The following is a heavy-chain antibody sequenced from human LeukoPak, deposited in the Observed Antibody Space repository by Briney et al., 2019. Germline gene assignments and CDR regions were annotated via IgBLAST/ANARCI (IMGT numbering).Heavy chain of an antibody. CDR2: IKQDGSEK. CDR3: GRFTRSGDSVY. V-gene: IGHV3-7*04. J-gene: IGHJ4*02. CDR1: GFTFSSYW. D-gene: IGHD7-27*01. Sequence: GRSLRLSCAASGFTFSSYWMSWVRQAPGKGLEWVANIKQDGSEKQYVDSVKGRFAISRDNAENSLYLQMNSLKAEDTAVYYCGRFTRSGDSVYWGQGTLVTVSS.